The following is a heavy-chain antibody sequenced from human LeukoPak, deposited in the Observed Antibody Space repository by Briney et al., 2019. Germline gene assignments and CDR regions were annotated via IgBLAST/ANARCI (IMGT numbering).Heavy chain of an antibody. D-gene: IGHD2-2*01. CDR2: IIPILGIA. CDR3: ARPLGYCSSTSCPEGYYYYGMDV. J-gene: IGHJ6*02. CDR1: GGTFSSYA. Sequence: GASVEVSCKASGGTFSSYAISWVRQAPGQGLEWMGRIIPILGIANYAQKFQGRVTITADKSTSTAYMELSSLRSEDTAVYYCARPLGYCSSTSCPEGYYYYGMDVWGQGTTVTVSS. V-gene: IGHV1-69*04.